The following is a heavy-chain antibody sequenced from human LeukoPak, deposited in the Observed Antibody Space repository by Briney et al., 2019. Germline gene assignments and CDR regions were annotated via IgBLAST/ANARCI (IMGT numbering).Heavy chain of an antibody. CDR3: ARGPNYGDRVDYFDY. Sequence: PGGSLRLSCAASGFIFRNHWMSWVRQVPGRGLEWVAHIKQGGNEKHYVDSVEGRFTLSRDDSKNSLYLQMNSLRVDDSAVYYCARGPNYGDRVDYFDYWGQGTLVTVPS. D-gene: IGHD4-17*01. J-gene: IGHJ4*02. CDR2: IKQGGNEK. V-gene: IGHV3-7*01. CDR1: GFIFRNHW.